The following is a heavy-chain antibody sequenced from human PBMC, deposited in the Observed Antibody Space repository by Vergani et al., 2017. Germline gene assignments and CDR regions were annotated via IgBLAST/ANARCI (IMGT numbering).Heavy chain of an antibody. J-gene: IGHJ6*02. Sequence: QVQLQESGPGLVKPLETLSLTCTVSGGSFNTYYWSWIRQSPGKGLEWIGYIYSTGSTNYNPSLNSRVTMSVDTSKNQFSLKIKSVTAADTAVYFCARVMYRDEASTGYRLEGMDIWGQGTTVTISS. V-gene: IGHV4-59*13. D-gene: IGHD3-9*01. CDR1: GGSFNTYY. CDR2: IYSTGST. CDR3: ARVMYRDEASTGYRLEGMDI.